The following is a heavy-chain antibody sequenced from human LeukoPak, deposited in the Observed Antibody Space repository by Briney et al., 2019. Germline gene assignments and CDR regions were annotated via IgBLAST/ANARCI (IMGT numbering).Heavy chain of an antibody. V-gene: IGHV1-2*02. J-gene: IGHJ4*02. Sequence: SVTVSCKASGYTFTGYYMHWVRQAPGQGLEWMGWINPNSGGTNYAQKFQGRVTMTRDTSISTAYMELSRLRSDDTAVYYCARVPSSSSYSVGYWGQGTLGAVSS. CDR2: INPNSGGT. D-gene: IGHD6-13*01. CDR3: ARVPSSSSYSVGY. CDR1: GYTFTGYY.